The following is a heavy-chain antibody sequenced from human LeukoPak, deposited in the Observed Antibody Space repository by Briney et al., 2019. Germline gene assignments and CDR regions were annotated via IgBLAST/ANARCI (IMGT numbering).Heavy chain of an antibody. CDR3: ILIYYDFWSGYYLDY. Sequence: GGSLRLSCVASGLTFSNFWMSWVRQAPGKGLEWVGRIHTNIDGGRIDYAPPVKGRFTISRDDSKNTLYLQMNSLKTEDTAVYYCILIYYDFWSGYYLDYWGQGTLVTVSS. J-gene: IGHJ4*02. CDR2: IHTNIDGGRI. CDR1: GLTFSNFW. V-gene: IGHV3-15*01. D-gene: IGHD3-3*01.